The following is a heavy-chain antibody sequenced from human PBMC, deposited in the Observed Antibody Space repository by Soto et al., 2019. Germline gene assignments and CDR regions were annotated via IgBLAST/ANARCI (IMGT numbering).Heavy chain of an antibody. CDR2: IWYDGSNK. CDR3: AVNSGSYLYYGMDV. D-gene: IGHD1-26*01. J-gene: IGHJ6*02. V-gene: IGHV3-33*01. CDR1: GFTFSSYG. Sequence: PGGSLRLSCAASGFTFSSYGMHWVRQAPGKGLEWVAVIWYDGSNKYYADSVKGRFTISRDNSKNTLYLQMNSLRAEDTAVYYCAVNSGSYLYYGMDVWGQGTTVTVSS.